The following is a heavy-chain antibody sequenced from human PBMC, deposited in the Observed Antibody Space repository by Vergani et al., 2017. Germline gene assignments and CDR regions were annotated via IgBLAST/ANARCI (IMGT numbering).Heavy chain of an antibody. J-gene: IGHJ4*02. V-gene: IGHV4-38-2*01. D-gene: IGHD3-10*01. Sequence: QVQLQESGPGLVKPSETLSLTCAVSGYSISSGYYWGWIRQPPGKGLEWIGSIYHSGSTYYNPSLNSRVTISVDTSKNQFSLKLSSVTAADTAVYYCARLYYYGSGSYSRLFDYWGQGTLVTVSS. CDR1: GYSISSGYY. CDR2: IYHSGST. CDR3: ARLYYYGSGSYSRLFDY.